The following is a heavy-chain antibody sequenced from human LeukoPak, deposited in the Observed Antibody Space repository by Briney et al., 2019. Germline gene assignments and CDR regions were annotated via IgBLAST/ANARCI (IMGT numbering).Heavy chain of an antibody. J-gene: IGHJ3*02. Sequence: GGSLRLSCAASGFTFSRYEMNWVRQAPGKGLEWVSYISSSGSTIYYADSVKGRFTISRDSAKNSLYLQMNSLRAEDTAVYYCAREVTYDSSGYYYVPFPDAFDIWGQGTMVTVSS. CDR3: AREVTYDSSGYYYVPFPDAFDI. CDR1: GFTFSRYE. D-gene: IGHD3-22*01. V-gene: IGHV3-48*03. CDR2: ISSSGSTI.